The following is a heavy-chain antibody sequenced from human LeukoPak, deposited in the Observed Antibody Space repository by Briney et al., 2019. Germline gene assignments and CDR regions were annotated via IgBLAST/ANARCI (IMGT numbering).Heavy chain of an antibody. Sequence: SETLSLTCTVSGGSISSYYWSWIRQPPGKGLEWIGYIHYSGSTHYNPSLKSRVTISVDTSKNQVSLKLRSVTAADTAVYYCARGVAAAGDFDYWGQGTLVTVSS. CDR3: ARGVAAAGDFDY. CDR2: IHYSGST. CDR1: GGSISSYY. J-gene: IGHJ4*02. V-gene: IGHV4-59*01. D-gene: IGHD6-13*01.